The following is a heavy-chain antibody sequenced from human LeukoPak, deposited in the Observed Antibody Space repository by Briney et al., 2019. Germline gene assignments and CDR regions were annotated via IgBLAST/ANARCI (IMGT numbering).Heavy chain of an antibody. CDR2: INHSGST. CDR3: ARGGYGGNSVDY. CDR1: GGSFSGYY. D-gene: IGHD4-23*01. V-gene: IGHV4-34*01. Sequence: SEALSLTCAVYGGSFSGYYWSWIRQPPGKGLEWIGEINHSGSTNYNPSLKSRVTISVDTSKNQFSLKLSSVTAADTAVYYCARGGYGGNSVDYWGQGTLVTVSS. J-gene: IGHJ4*02.